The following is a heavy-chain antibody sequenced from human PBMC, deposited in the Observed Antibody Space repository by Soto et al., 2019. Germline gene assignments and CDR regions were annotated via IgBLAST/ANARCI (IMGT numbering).Heavy chain of an antibody. J-gene: IGHJ6*02. D-gene: IGHD3-10*01. CDR2: IYYSGST. CDR1: GASISSGTYY. CDR3: ARGGSESYPLDYYYGMAV. V-gene: IGHV4-31*03. Sequence: PSETLSLTCTVYGASISSGTYYWSWIRQHPRKGLEWIGYIYYSGSTYYNPSLKGRVTMSVATSKNQFSLNLSSVTAADTAVYYCARGGSESYPLDYYYGMAVWGQGTTVTVSS.